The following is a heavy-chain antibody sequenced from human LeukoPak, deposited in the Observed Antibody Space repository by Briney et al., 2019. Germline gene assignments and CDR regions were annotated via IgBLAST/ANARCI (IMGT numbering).Heavy chain of an antibody. D-gene: IGHD2-21*02. J-gene: IGHJ4*02. CDR3: AKDLERHIVVVTASAVDY. Sequence: GGSLRLSCAASEFTFSSFGMHWVRQAPGKGLEWVAVISYDGSNKYYADSVKGRFTISRDNSKNTLYLQMNSLRAEDTAVYYCAKDLERHIVVVTASAVDYWGQGTLVTVSS. CDR1: EFTFSSFG. CDR2: ISYDGSNK. V-gene: IGHV3-30*18.